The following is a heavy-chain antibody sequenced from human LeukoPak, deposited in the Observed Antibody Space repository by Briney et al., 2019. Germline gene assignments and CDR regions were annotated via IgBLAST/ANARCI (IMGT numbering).Heavy chain of an antibody. J-gene: IGHJ4*02. Sequence: GGSLRLSCAASGFTFDDYGMSWVRQAPGKGLERVSGINWNGGSTGYADSVKGRFTISRDNAKNSLYLQMNSLRAEDTALYYCARHLGYSSGWYARRGFDYWGQGTLVTVSS. CDR2: INWNGGST. D-gene: IGHD6-19*01. CDR3: ARHLGYSSGWYARRGFDY. V-gene: IGHV3-20*04. CDR1: GFTFDDYG.